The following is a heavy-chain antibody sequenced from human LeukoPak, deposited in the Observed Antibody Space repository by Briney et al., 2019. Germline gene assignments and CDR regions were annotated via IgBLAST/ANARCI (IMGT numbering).Heavy chain of an antibody. CDR2: ISGSGGST. CDR3: AKDLGGRYFDWLLPDY. D-gene: IGHD3-9*01. CDR1: GFTFNRHD. V-gene: IGHV3-23*01. J-gene: IGHJ4*02. Sequence: PGGSLRLSCAASGFTFNRHDMSWVRQDPGKGLEWVSAISGSGGSTYYADSVNGRFTISRDNSKNTLKLQMNSLRAEDTAVYYCAKDLGGRYFDWLLPDYWGQGTLVTVSS.